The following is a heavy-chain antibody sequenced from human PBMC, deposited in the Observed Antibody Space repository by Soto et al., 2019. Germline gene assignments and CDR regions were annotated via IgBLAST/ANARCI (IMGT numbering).Heavy chain of an antibody. CDR3: AKGRPDSNYSGSGSYYIIDY. CDR1: GFTFSSYA. Sequence: EVPRLESGGGLVQPGGSLRLSCAASGFTFSSYAMSWVLHAPGNGLDWVSAISGSAGSTYYADSVKGRFTISRDNSKNTLYLQMNSLRAEDTAVYYCAKGRPDSNYSGSGSYYIIDYWGQGTLVTVSS. V-gene: IGHV3-23*01. D-gene: IGHD3-10*01. CDR2: ISGSAGST. J-gene: IGHJ4*02.